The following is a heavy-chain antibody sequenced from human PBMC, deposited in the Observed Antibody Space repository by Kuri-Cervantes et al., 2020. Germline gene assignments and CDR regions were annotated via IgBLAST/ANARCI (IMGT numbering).Heavy chain of an antibody. Sequence: SETLSLTCAVSGGSISSSNWWSWVRQPPGKGLGWIGEIYHSGSTYYNPSLKSRVTMSVDTSKNQFSLKLSSVTAADTAVYYCARDHYSNYVWGMNWFDPWGQGTLVTVSS. D-gene: IGHD4-11*01. CDR2: IYHSGST. CDR1: GGSISSSNW. V-gene: IGHV4-4*02. J-gene: IGHJ5*02. CDR3: ARDHYSNYVWGMNWFDP.